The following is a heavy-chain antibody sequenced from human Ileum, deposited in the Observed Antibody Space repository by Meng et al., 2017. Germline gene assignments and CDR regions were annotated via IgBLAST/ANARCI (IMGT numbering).Heavy chain of an antibody. J-gene: IGHJ4*02. CDR1: GGSFSSDNYY. V-gene: IGHV4-30-4*01. CDR2: TYYNGSP. Sequence: QVQLQESGPGLVKPSQTLSLTCSVSGGSFSSDNYYWTWIRQTPGKGLEWIGLTYYNGSPFYNPSLRSRVSMSVDTSKKQISLKLNSVTAADTAVYYCARRTGEVDLLDYWGQGTLVTVSS. CDR3: ARRTGEVDLLDY. D-gene: IGHD7-27*01.